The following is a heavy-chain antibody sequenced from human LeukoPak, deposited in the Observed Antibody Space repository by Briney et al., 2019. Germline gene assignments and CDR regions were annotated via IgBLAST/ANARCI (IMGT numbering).Heavy chain of an antibody. CDR2: IIPILGIA. D-gene: IGHD4-23*01. J-gene: IGHJ6*02. V-gene: IGHV1-69*04. CDR1: GGTFSSYA. CDR3: ARDYGGNSGNYYYYGMDV. Sequence: ASVKVSCKASGGTFSSYAISWVRQAPGQGLEWMGRIIPILGIANYAQKFQGRVTITADKSTSTACMELSSLRSEDTAVYYCARDYGGNSGNYYYYGMDVWGQGTTVTVSS.